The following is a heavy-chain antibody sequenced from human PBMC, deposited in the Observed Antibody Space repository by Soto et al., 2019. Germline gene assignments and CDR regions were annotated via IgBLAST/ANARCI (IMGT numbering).Heavy chain of an antibody. CDR2: IRGSGGST. CDR1: GFTFNNYA. V-gene: IGHV3-23*01. J-gene: IGHJ3*02. CDR3: ARDSNWGGAFDI. D-gene: IGHD7-27*01. Sequence: GGSLRLSCAASGFTFNNYAMNWVRQAPGKGLEWVSAIRGSGGSTYYADSVKGRFTISRDNSKNTLYLQMNSLRAEDTAFYYCARDSNWGGAFDIWGLGTMVTVSS.